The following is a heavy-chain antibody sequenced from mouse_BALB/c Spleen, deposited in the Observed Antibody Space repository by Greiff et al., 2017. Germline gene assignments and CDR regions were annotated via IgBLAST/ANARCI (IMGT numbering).Heavy chain of an antibody. Sequence: EVKLVESGGGLVQPGGSRKLSCAASGFTFSSFGMHWVRQAPEKGLEWVAYISSGSSTIYYADTVKGRFTISRDNPKNTLFLQMTSLRSEDTAMSYCAGDYDVRTGCAYWGQGTLVTVSA. V-gene: IGHV5-17*02. CDR2: ISSGSSTI. CDR3: AGDYDVRTGCAY. J-gene: IGHJ3*01. D-gene: IGHD2-4*01. CDR1: GFTFSSFG.